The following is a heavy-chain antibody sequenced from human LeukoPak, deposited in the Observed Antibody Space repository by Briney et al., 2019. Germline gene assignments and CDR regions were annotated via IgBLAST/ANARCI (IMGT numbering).Heavy chain of an antibody. CDR2: ISSSSSYI. J-gene: IGHJ6*02. D-gene: IGHD3-10*01. Sequence: GGSLRLSCAASGFTFSSYSMNWVRQAPGKGLEWVSSISSSSSYIYYADSVKGRFTISRDNAKNSLYLQMNSLRAEDTAVYYCAREEFQSSYYYYYGMDVWGQGTTVTVSS. CDR3: AREEFQSSYYYYYGMDV. CDR1: GFTFSSYS. V-gene: IGHV3-21*04.